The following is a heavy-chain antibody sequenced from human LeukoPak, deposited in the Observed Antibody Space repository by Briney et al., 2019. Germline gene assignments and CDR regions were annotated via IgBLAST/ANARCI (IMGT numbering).Heavy chain of an antibody. J-gene: IGHJ4*02. CDR2: IYYRGST. V-gene: IGHV4-39*01. CDR3: ARLLPIAGAGGQYFDY. Sequence: PSETLSLTSNVSGGPFISGIYCRGWVRQPPGKGLEWIASIYYRGSTYYNQSLKSRVTIYVDTSKKQFSLKVTSVTAADTAVYYCARLLPIAGAGGQYFDYWGQGTLVTVSS. D-gene: IGHD6-13*01. CDR1: GGPFISGIYC.